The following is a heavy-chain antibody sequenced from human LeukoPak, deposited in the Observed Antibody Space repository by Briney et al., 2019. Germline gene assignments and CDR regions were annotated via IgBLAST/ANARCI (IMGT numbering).Heavy chain of an antibody. CDR3: ARADYGDYYAYFDY. J-gene: IGHJ4*02. CDR2: ISYDGSNK. D-gene: IGHD4-17*01. CDR1: GFTFSSYA. Sequence: GGSLRPSCAASGFTFSSYAMHWVRQAPGKGLEWVAVISYDGSNKYYADPVKGRFTISRDNSKNTLYLQMNSLRAEDTAVYYCARADYGDYYAYFDYWGQGTLVTVSS. V-gene: IGHV3-30-3*01.